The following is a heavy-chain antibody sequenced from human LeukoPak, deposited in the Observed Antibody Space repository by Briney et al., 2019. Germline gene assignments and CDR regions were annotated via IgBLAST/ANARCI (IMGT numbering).Heavy chain of an antibody. Sequence: SGGSLRLSCAASGFTFSSYGMHWVRQAPGKGLEWVAFIRYDGSNKYYADSVKGRFTISRDNSKNTLYLQMNSLSAEDTAVYYCATSRYYYDSSGYPEYLQHWGQGTLVTVSS. V-gene: IGHV3-30*02. CDR2: IRYDGSNK. CDR3: ATSRYYYDSSGYPEYLQH. J-gene: IGHJ1*01. CDR1: GFTFSSYG. D-gene: IGHD3-22*01.